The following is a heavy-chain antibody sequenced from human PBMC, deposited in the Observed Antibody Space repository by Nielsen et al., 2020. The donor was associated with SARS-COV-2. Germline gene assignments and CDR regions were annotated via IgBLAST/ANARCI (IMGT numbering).Heavy chain of an antibody. D-gene: IGHD4-23*01. CDR1: RFTFNSYI. CDR3: ARERRGVGGNFRLDFDY. J-gene: IGHJ4*02. Sequence: GGSLRLSCAASRFTFNSYIMHWVRQAPGKGLEWVAVISYDGSNKYYADSVKGRFTISRDNSKNTLYLQMNSLRAEDTAVYYCARERRGVGGNFRLDFDYWGQGTLVTVSS. V-gene: IGHV3-30*03. CDR2: ISYDGSNK.